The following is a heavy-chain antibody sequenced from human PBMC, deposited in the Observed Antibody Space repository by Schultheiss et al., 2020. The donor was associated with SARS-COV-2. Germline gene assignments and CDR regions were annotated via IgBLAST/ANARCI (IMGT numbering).Heavy chain of an antibody. V-gene: IGHV3-23*01. CDR2: ISGSGGST. Sequence: GGSLRLSCAASGFTFSSYAMSWVRQAPGKGLEWVSAISGSGGSTYYADSVKGRFTISRDNSKNTLYLQMNSLRAEDTAVYYCARDGHWNYVRYFDYWGQGTLVTVSS. J-gene: IGHJ4*02. CDR1: GFTFSSYA. D-gene: IGHD1-7*01. CDR3: ARDGHWNYVRYFDY.